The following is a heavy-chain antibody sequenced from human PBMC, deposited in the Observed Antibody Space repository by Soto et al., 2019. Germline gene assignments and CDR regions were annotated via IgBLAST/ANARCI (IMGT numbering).Heavy chain of an antibody. CDR2: ISGGGDGT. Sequence: GGSLILSCAASGFTFSSYAMSWVRQPPWKGLEWVSTISGGGDGTYYADYMKGHFTISRDNSKNTLYLQMNSLRAEDTAVYYCAKDWRVSDYWGEGALVTVSS. CDR1: GFTFSSYA. D-gene: IGHD3-3*01. CDR3: AKDWRVSDY. J-gene: IGHJ4*02. V-gene: IGHV3-23*01.